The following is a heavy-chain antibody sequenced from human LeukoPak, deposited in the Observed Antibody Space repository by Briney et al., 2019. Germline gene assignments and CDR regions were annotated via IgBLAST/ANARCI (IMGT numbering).Heavy chain of an antibody. D-gene: IGHD3-10*01. CDR3: AVGDYYGSGSYPNWFDP. V-gene: IGHV4-34*01. CDR1: GASFSGYY. Sequence: SETLSLTCAVYGASFSGYYWSWIRQPPGKGLEWGGEINHSGSTNYSPSLKRRVTISVDTSKNQFSLKLSSVTAADTAVYYCAVGDYYGSGSYPNWFDPWGQGTLVTVSS. CDR2: INHSGST. J-gene: IGHJ5*02.